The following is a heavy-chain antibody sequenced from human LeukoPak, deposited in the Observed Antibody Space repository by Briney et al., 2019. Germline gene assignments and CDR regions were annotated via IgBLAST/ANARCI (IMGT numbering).Heavy chain of an antibody. CDR3: WTRGYCSGGSCYDGNFDY. D-gene: IGHD2-15*01. Sequence: GASVKVSCKASGYIFTDYGITWVRQAPGQGLEWMGWISAYNGNTNYAQKLQGRVTMTTDTSTSTAYMELRSLRSDDTAVYYCWTRGYCSGGSCYDGNFDYWGQGTLVTVSS. CDR1: GYIFTDYG. CDR2: ISAYNGNT. V-gene: IGHV1-18*01. J-gene: IGHJ4*02.